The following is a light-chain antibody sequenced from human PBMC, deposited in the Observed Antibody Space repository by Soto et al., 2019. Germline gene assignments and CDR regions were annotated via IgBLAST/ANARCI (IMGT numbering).Light chain of an antibody. CDR3: QSYDSSLSGSGV. CDR1: SSNIGAGYD. V-gene: IGLV1-40*01. CDR2: GNS. J-gene: IGLJ1*01. Sequence: QAVLAQPPPVSGAPGQRVTISCPGSSSNIGAGYDVHWYQQLPGTAPKLLIYGNSNRPSGVPDRFSGSKSGTSASLAITGLQAEDEADYYCQSYDSSLSGSGVFGTGTKVTVL.